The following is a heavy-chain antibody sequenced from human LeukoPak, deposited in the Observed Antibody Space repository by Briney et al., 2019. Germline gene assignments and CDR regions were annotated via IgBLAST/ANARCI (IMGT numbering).Heavy chain of an antibody. CDR2: IYYSGST. Sequence: KPSETLSLTCTDSGGSISSYYWSWIRQPPGKGLEWIGYIYYSGSTNYNPSLKSRVTISVDTSKNQFSLKLSSVTAADTAVYYCASGSGYYYYFDYWGQGTLVTVSS. V-gene: IGHV4-59*01. D-gene: IGHD3-3*01. CDR3: ASGSGYYYYFDY. CDR1: GGSISSYY. J-gene: IGHJ4*02.